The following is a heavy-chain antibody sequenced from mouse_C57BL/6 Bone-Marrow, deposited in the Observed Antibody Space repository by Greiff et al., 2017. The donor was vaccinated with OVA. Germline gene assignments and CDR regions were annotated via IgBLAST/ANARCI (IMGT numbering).Heavy chain of an antibody. V-gene: IGHV14-4*01. D-gene: IGHD1-1*01. Sequence: EVQVVESGAELVRPGASVKLSCTASGFNIKDDYMHWVKQRPEQGLEWIGWIDPENGDTEYASKFQGKATITADTSSNTAYLQLSSLTSEDTAVYYCTPYYYGTSWFAYWGQGTLVTVSA. CDR1: GFNIKDDY. J-gene: IGHJ3*01. CDR2: IDPENGDT. CDR3: TPYYYGTSWFAY.